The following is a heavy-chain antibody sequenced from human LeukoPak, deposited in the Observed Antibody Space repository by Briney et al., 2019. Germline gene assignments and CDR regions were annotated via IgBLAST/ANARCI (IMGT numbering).Heavy chain of an antibody. CDR1: GFTVSINY. CDR2: IYSGGST. V-gene: IGHV3-53*01. CDR3: ATEHDYGGQIFDY. J-gene: IGHJ4*02. D-gene: IGHD4-23*01. Sequence: GGSLRLSCAASGFTVSINYMSWVRQAPGKGLEWVSVIYSGGSTYYADSVKGRFTISRDNSKNTLYLQMNSLRAEDTAVYYCATEHDYGGQIFDYWGQGTLVTVSS.